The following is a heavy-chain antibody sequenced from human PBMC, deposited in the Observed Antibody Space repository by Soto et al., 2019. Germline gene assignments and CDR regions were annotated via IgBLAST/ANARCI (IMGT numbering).Heavy chain of an antibody. D-gene: IGHD3-16*01. CDR3: ARLLDSWGEPHYFDS. CDR2: IYPGDSET. J-gene: IGHJ4*02. V-gene: IGHV5-51*01. CDR1: GYTFSSNW. Sequence: GESLKISCQTSGYTFSSNWIGWVRQMPGKGLEWMGIIYPGDSETRYSPSFQGQVTISADRSFSTAYLQWTSLQASDTAMYYYARLLDSWGEPHYFDSWGQGTMVTVSS.